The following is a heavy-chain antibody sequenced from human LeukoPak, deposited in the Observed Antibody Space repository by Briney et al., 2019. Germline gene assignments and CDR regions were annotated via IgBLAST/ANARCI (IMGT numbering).Heavy chain of an antibody. CDR3: ARGRHYYDTSGYYFFDY. V-gene: IGHV4-59*08. Sequence: KPSETLSLTCTVSGGFISSYYWNWIRQTPGKGLEWIGSIYSSGNTNYNPSLKSRVTISEDTSQNQFSLKLSSVTAADTAVYYCARGRHYYDTSGYYFFDYWGQGTLVTVSS. J-gene: IGHJ4*02. CDR2: IYSSGNT. CDR1: GGFISSYY. D-gene: IGHD3-22*01.